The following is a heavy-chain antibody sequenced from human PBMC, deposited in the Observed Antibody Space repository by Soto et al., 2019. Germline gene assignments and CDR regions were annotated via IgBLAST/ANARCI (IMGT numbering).Heavy chain of an antibody. D-gene: IGHD2-15*01. CDR2: IWYDGSNK. J-gene: IGHJ4*02. CDR1: VFTFISYG. V-gene: IGHV3-33*01. CDR3: APGDCSGGSCYSSPFDY. Sequence: SGGSLRLSCASSVFTFISYGMHWVRQAPGKGLEWVAVIWYDGSNKYYADSVKGRFTISRDNSKNALYLQMNSLRAEDTAVYYCAPGDCSGGSCYSSPFDYWGQGTLVTVSS.